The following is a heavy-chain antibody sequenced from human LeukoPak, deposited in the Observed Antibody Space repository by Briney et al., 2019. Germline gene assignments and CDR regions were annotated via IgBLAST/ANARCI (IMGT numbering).Heavy chain of an antibody. Sequence: PSETLSLTCTVSGGSISSYYWSWIRQLPGRGLEWNGYIYYSGSTNYNPSLKSRVTISVDTSKNQFSLKLSSVTAADTAVYYCARGSDRGYYYYYGMDVWGKGTTVTVSS. CDR3: ARGSDRGYYYYYGMDV. V-gene: IGHV4-59*01. D-gene: IGHD3-10*01. J-gene: IGHJ6*04. CDR2: IYYSGST. CDR1: GGSISSYY.